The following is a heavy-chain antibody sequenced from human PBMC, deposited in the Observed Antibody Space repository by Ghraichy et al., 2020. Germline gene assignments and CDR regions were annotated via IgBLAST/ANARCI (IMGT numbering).Heavy chain of an antibody. CDR3: AHSLRGYSYIYFDN. Sequence: SGPTLVKPTQTLTLTCTFSGFSLSTSGVGVGWIRQPPGKALEWLALIYWDDDKRYSPSLKSRLTLTKDTSKNQVVLTMTNMDPVDTATYYCAHSLRGYSYIYFDNWGQGTQVTVSS. V-gene: IGHV2-5*02. CDR1: GFSLSTSGVG. CDR2: IYWDDDK. D-gene: IGHD5-18*01. J-gene: IGHJ4*02.